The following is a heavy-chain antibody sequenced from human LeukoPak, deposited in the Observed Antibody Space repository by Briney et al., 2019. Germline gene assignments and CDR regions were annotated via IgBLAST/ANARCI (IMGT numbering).Heavy chain of an antibody. V-gene: IGHV1-8*01. D-gene: IGHD2-2*01. CDR1: GYTFTSYD. Sequence: ASVKVSCKASGYTFTSYDVNWVRQATGQGLEWMGWMNPNSGNTGYAQKFQGRVTMTRNTSISTAYMELSSLRSEDTAVYYCAAGYCSSTSCLSDWGQGTLVTVSS. CDR2: MNPNSGNT. CDR3: AAGYCSSTSCLSD. J-gene: IGHJ4*02.